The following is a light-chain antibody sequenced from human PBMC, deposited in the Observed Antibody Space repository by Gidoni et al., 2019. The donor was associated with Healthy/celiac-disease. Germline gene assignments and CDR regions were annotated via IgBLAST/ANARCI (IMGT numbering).Light chain of an antibody. CDR2: EGS. CDR3: CSYAGSSTYVV. Sequence: QSALTQPASVPGSPVQSITISCTGTSSDVGSYNLVSWYQQHPGKAPKLMIYEGSKRPSGVSNRFSGSKSGNTASLTISGLQAEDEADYYCCSYAGSSTYVVFGGGTKLTVL. J-gene: IGLJ2*01. CDR1: SSDVGSYNL. V-gene: IGLV2-23*01.